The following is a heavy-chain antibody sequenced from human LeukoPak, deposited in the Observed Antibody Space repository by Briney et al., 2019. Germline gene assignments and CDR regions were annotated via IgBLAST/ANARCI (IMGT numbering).Heavy chain of an antibody. CDR2: MSYDGSNK. Sequence: PGRSLRLSCAASGFTFSSYGRHWVRQAPGKGLEWVAVMSYDGSNKYYADSVKGRFTISRDNSKNTLYLQMNSLRAEDTAVYYCAKDRSGGRNGMDVWGKGTTVTVSS. CDR3: AKDRSGGRNGMDV. V-gene: IGHV3-30*18. CDR1: GFTFSSYG. D-gene: IGHD1-26*01. J-gene: IGHJ6*04.